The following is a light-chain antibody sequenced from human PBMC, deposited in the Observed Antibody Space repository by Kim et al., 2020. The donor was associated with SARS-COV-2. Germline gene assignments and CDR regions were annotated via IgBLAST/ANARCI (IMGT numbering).Light chain of an antibody. V-gene: IGKV3-15*01. Sequence: EVMMMQSPATLSVSPGERATLSCRASQSVNSNLGWYQQKPGQAPRLLIYGASTRAPGVPARFSGSGSGTEFTLTISSLQSEDFAVYYCQQFNNWPLYSFGQGTKLEI. CDR1: QSVNSN. CDR3: QQFNNWPLYS. J-gene: IGKJ2*03. CDR2: GAS.